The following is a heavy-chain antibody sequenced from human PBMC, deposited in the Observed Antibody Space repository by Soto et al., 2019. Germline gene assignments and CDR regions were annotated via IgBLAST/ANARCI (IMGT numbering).Heavy chain of an antibody. V-gene: IGHV3-53*04. CDR1: GFTVSSNY. Sequence: EVQLVESGGGLVQPGGSLRLSCAASGFTVSSNYMSWVRQAPGKGLEWASVIYSGGSTYYADSVKGRFTISRHNSKNTLYLQMNSLRAEDTAAYYCARAALSDYYYYYYMDVWGKGTTVTVSS. CDR3: ARAALSDYYYYYYMDV. CDR2: IYSGGST. D-gene: IGHD3-3*01. J-gene: IGHJ6*03.